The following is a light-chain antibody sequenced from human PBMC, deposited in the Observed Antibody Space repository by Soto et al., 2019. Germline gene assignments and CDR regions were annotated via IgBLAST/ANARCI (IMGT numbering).Light chain of an antibody. CDR3: QQYNSYPTVT. J-gene: IGKJ1*01. Sequence: MTHSPLSLPVTPGEPASISCRSSQSLLHSSWLAWYQQKPGKAPKLLIYKASSLESGVPSRFSGSGSGTEFTLTISSLQPDDFATYYCQQYNSYPTVTFGQGTKVDIK. CDR2: KAS. CDR1: QSLLHSSW. V-gene: IGKV1-5*03.